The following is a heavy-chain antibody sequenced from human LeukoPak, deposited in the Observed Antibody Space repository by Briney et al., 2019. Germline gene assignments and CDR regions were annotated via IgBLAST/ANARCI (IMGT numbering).Heavy chain of an antibody. CDR3: ARLGYGDPIDY. J-gene: IGHJ4*02. V-gene: IGHV3-66*01. CDR2: IYSGGST. CDR1: GFTVSSNY. Sequence: GGSLRLSCAASGFTVSSNYMSWVRQAPGKGLEWVSVIYSGGSTYYADSVKGRFTISRDNSKNTLYLQMNSLRAEDTAVYYCARLGYGDPIDYWGQGTLVTVSS. D-gene: IGHD4-17*01.